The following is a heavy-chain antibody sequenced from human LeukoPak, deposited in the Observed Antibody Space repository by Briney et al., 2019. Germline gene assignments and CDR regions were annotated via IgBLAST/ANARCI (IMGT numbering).Heavy chain of an antibody. V-gene: IGHV3-21*01. CDR3: ARGVRVGAVRGAFDI. Sequence: GGSLRLSCAASGFTFSSYSMNWVRQAPGKGLEWVSSISSSSSYIYYADSVKGRFTISRDNAKNSLYLQMNSLRAEDTAVYYCARGVRVGAVRGAFDIWGQGTMVTVSS. J-gene: IGHJ3*02. CDR2: ISSSSSYI. CDR1: GFTFSSYS. D-gene: IGHD1-26*01.